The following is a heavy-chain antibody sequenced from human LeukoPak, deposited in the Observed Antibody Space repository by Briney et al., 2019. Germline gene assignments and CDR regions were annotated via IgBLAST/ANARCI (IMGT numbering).Heavy chain of an antibody. CDR2: IYYTGST. J-gene: IGHJ4*02. V-gene: IGHV4-59*01. D-gene: IGHD4-23*01. Sequence: SETLSLTCTVSGGSISSYYWSWVRQPPGKGLEWIGFIYYTGSTNYSPSLKSRVTISVDTSKNQFSLKLRSVTAADTAVYYCARVGIDYSGNIIKYYFDYWGQGTLVTVSS. CDR1: GGSISSYY. CDR3: ARVGIDYSGNIIKYYFDY.